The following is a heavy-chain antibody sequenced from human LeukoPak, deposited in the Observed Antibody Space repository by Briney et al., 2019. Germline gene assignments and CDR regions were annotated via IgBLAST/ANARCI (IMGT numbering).Heavy chain of an antibody. Sequence: PGGSLRLSCAASGFTFSSYSMNWVRQAPGKGLEWVSSISSSSSYIYYADSVKGRFTISRDNAKNSLYLQMNSLRAEDTAVYYCAREGNSIAAAGSFDYWGQGTLVTVSS. V-gene: IGHV3-21*01. D-gene: IGHD6-13*01. CDR2: ISSSSSYI. CDR3: AREGNSIAAAGSFDY. CDR1: GFTFSSYS. J-gene: IGHJ4*02.